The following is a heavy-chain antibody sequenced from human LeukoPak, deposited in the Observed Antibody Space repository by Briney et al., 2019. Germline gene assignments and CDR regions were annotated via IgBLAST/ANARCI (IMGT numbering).Heavy chain of an antibody. CDR2: IYYSGST. J-gene: IGHJ4*02. Sequence: SETLSLTCTVSGGSISSYYWSWIRQPPGKGLEWIGYIYYSGSTNYNPSLKSRVTISVDTSKNQFSLKLSSVTAADTAVYYCARGGRGYDYGFDYWGQGTLVTVSS. CDR1: GGSISSYY. CDR3: ARGGRGYDYGFDY. V-gene: IGHV4-59*01. D-gene: IGHD5-12*01.